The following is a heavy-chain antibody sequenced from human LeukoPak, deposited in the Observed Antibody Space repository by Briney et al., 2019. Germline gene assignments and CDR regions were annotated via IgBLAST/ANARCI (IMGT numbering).Heavy chain of an antibody. V-gene: IGHV3-7*01. Sequence: GGSLRLSCAVSGLTFSSSWMDWVRQAPGKGLEWVASINPDGNKKYSADSVKGRFTISRDNAENSLYLLMNSLRVEDTAFYYCARDQAYSRLDYWGQGMLVTVSS. CDR2: INPDGNKK. CDR1: GLTFSSSW. J-gene: IGHJ4*02. D-gene: IGHD5-18*01. CDR3: ARDQAYSRLDY.